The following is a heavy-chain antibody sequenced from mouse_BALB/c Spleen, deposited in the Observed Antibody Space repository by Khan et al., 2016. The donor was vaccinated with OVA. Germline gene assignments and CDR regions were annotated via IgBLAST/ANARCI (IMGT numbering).Heavy chain of an antibody. CDR1: GYTFTNYT. CDR2: INPSNGYT. CDR3: IRDEAYHRNGGWFAY. D-gene: IGHD2-14*01. J-gene: IGHJ3*01. Sequence: QVQLKESGAELARPGASVKMSCKASGYTFTNYTIHWIKLRPGQGLEWIGYINPSNGYTNYNQKFRDKATLTADKASTTAYMQLSSLTSDDSAVYIWIRDEAYHRNGGWFAYWGQGTLVTVSA. V-gene: IGHV1-4*01.